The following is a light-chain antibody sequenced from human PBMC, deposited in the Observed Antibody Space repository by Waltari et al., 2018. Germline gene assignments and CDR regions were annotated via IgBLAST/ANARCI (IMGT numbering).Light chain of an antibody. CDR1: DIGNKN. Sequence: SYEMTQPLSVSVALGQTATITCEGDDIGNKNVHWYRQKPGQAPVMVLYRDGNRPSGIPERFSGYNSGNTATLTINRAQVGDEADYYCQVWDFSPVFGGGTKLTVL. CDR2: RDG. CDR3: QVWDFSPV. J-gene: IGLJ2*01. V-gene: IGLV3-9*01.